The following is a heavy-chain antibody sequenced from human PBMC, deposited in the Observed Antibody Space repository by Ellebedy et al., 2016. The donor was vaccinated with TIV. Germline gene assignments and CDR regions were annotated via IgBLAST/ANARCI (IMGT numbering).Heavy chain of an antibody. V-gene: IGHV3-23*01. CDR1: GFSLSGNA. Sequence: GESLKISCVVSGFSLSGNAMSWVRQAPGKGLEWVSGIGSAEATHYADYARGRFTISRDISTSTVYLLMGSLTTDDTALYYCAKDRYYWSAMDYWGQGIQVTVSS. CDR2: IGSAEAT. CDR3: AKDRYYWSAMDY. D-gene: IGHD3-3*01. J-gene: IGHJ4*02.